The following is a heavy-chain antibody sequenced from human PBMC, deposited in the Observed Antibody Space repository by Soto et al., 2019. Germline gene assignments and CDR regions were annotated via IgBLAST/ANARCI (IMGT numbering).Heavy chain of an antibody. CDR2: IWYDGSNK. CDR3: ARDLRYRHLVRYYYGMDV. J-gene: IGHJ6*02. D-gene: IGHD6-13*01. V-gene: IGHV3-33*01. CDR1: GFTFSSYG. Sequence: PGGSLRLSCAASGFTFSSYGMHWVRQAPGKGLEWVAVIWYDGSNKYYADSVKGRFTISRDNSKNTLYLQMNSLRAEDTAVYYCARDLRYRHLVRYYYGMDVWGQGTTVTVSS.